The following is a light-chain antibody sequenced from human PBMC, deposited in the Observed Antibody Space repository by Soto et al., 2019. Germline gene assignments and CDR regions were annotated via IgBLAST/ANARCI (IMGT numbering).Light chain of an antibody. CDR3: SSYTTSSTV. V-gene: IGLV2-14*01. Sequence: QSVLTQPASVSGSPGQSITISCTGTSSDVGGYNYVSWYQQHPGKAPKLMLYEVTDRPSGVSDRFSGSKSGNTASLTISGLQTEDEADYYCSSYTTSSTVFGTGTKVTVL. J-gene: IGLJ1*01. CDR1: SSDVGGYNY. CDR2: EVT.